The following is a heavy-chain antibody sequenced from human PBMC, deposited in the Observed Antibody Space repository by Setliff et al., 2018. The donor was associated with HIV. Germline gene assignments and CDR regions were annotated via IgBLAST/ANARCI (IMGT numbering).Heavy chain of an antibody. V-gene: IGHV5-51*01. D-gene: IGHD2-15*01. J-gene: IGHJ3*02. CDR1: GYYFPNSW. Sequence: GESLKISCKGFGYYFPNSWIVWVRQMPGKGLEWMGVIYPGDSDTMYSPVFEGQVTISVDTSLKTAHLQWSSLRASDTAIYYCAAVVAASHAFDIWGQGAMVTVSS. CDR3: AAVVAASHAFDI. CDR2: IYPGDSDT.